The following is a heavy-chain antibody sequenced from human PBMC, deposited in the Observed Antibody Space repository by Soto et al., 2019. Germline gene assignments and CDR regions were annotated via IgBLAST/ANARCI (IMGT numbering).Heavy chain of an antibody. J-gene: IGHJ4*02. CDR3: ARRADFWSGTNSSAFDY. CDR1: GGSISSYY. CDR2: IYYSGST. V-gene: IGHV4-59*08. D-gene: IGHD3-3*01. Sequence: SSETLSLTCTVSGGSISSYYWSWIRQPPGKGLEWIGYIYYSGSTNYNPSLKSRVTISVDTSKNQFSLKLSSVTAVDTAVYYCARRADFWSGTNSSAFDYWGQGTLVTVSS.